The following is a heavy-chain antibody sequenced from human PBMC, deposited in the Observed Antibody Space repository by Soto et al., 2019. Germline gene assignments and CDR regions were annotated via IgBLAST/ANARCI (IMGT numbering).Heavy chain of an antibody. Sequence: EVQLLESGGGLVQPGGSLRLSCAASGFAFISYAMSWVRQAPGKGLEWVPTVTASGGSTYYADSVKGRFTISRDNSKNTLYLQMNSLRAEDTAVYYCAKDLTVGAGHPIDAFDIWGLGTKVTVSS. D-gene: IGHD1-26*01. CDR1: GFAFISYA. J-gene: IGHJ3*02. CDR3: AKDLTVGAGHPIDAFDI. CDR2: VTASGGST. V-gene: IGHV3-23*01.